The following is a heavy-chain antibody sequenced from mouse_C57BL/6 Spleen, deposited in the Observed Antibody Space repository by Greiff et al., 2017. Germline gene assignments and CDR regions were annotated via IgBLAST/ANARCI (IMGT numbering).Heavy chain of an antibody. J-gene: IGHJ1*03. D-gene: IGHD1-1*01. Sequence: VQLQQSVAELVRPGASVKLSCTASGFNINNTYMHWVKQRPDQGLEWIGRIHPANGNTTYAPKFQGKATLTADTSSTTAYLQLSLLTSEDAAIDCCVRVTTVERYFDVWGTGTTVTVSS. CDR2: IHPANGNT. CDR3: VRVTTVERYFDV. V-gene: IGHV14-3*01. CDR1: GFNINNTY.